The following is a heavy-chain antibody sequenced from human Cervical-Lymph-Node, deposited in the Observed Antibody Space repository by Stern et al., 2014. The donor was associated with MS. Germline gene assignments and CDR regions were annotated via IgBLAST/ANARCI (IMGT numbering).Heavy chain of an antibody. V-gene: IGHV4-59*01. J-gene: IGHJ4*02. CDR2: IYYSGST. D-gene: IGHD5-18*01. CDR3: ARGTGDTAMGN. Sequence: QVQLQESGPGLVKPSETLSLTCTVSGGSISSYYWSWIRQPPGKGLEWIGYIYYSGSTNYNPSLKSRVTISVDTSKNQFSLKLSSVTAADTAVYYCARGTGDTAMGNWGQGTLVTVSS. CDR1: GGSISSYY.